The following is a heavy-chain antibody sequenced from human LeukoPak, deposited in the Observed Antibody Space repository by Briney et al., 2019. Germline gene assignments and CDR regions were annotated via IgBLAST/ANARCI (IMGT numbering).Heavy chain of an antibody. J-gene: IGHJ4*02. V-gene: IGHV1-18*01. CDR2: ISAYNGNT. Sequence: ASVRVSCKASGYTFTSYGISWVRQAPGQGGEGMGRISAYNGNTNYAQKLQGRVTMTTDTSTSTAYMELRSLRSDDTAVYYCARARLVSGYTDHFDYWGQGTLVTVSS. CDR3: ARARLVSGYTDHFDY. D-gene: IGHD3-9*01. CDR1: GYTFTSYG.